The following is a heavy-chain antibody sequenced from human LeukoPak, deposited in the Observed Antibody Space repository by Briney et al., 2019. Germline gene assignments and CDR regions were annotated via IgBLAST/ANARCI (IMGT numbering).Heavy chain of an antibody. D-gene: IGHD3-3*01. CDR3: ARETYYDFWSGYSSWFDP. CDR1: GFTFDDYG. Sequence: GGSLRLSCAASGFTFDDYGMSWVRHAPGKGLEWVSGINWNGGSTGYADSVKGRFTISRDNAKNSLYLQMNSLRAEDTALYYCARETYYDFWSGYSSWFDPWGQGTLITVSS. V-gene: IGHV3-20*04. CDR2: INWNGGST. J-gene: IGHJ5*02.